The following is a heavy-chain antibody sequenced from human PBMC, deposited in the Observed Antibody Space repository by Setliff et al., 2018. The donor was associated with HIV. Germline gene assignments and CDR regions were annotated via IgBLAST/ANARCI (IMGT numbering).Heavy chain of an antibody. CDR3: TRHLPVYYGSGVSYYFDY. V-gene: IGHV4-59*08. Sequence: SETLSLTCNVSGDAVSPYYWSWIRQPPGKGLEWIGYFANDGSTNYNPPLKSRVTISLDTSKNEVSLKLTSVTAADTAMYYCTRHLPVYYGSGVSYYFDYWGQGTLVTVS. D-gene: IGHD3-10*01. CDR2: FANDGST. J-gene: IGHJ4*02. CDR1: GDAVSPYY.